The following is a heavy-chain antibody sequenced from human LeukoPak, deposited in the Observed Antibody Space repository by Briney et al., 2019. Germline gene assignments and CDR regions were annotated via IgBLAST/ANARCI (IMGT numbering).Heavy chain of an antibody. CDR3: ATESNMPARPTSVLDP. CDR2: INPNSGGT. V-gene: IGHV1-2*02. CDR1: GYTFTGHY. Sequence: ASVKVSCKASGYTFTGHYFSWVRQAPGQGLEWMGGINPNSGGTKYAQKFQGRVIITRDTSISTAYMELTRLRSEDTAVYFCATESNMPARPTSVLDPWGQGTLVTVPS. D-gene: IGHD2-2*01. J-gene: IGHJ5*02.